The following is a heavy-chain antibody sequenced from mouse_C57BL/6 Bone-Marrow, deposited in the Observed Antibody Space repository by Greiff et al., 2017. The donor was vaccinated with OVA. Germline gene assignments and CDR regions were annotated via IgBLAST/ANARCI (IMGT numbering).Heavy chain of an antibody. CDR3: AREDDGSSYDRDLDV. CDR1: GYTFTSYG. Sequence: VQLQQSGAELARPGASVKLSCKASGYTFTSYGISWVKQRTGQGLEWIGEIYPRRGNTYYNEKFKGKATLTADKSSSTAYMELSSQTSEVYAVDRRAREDDGSSYDRDLDVWGTGTTVTVSS. D-gene: IGHD1-1*01. J-gene: IGHJ1*03. V-gene: IGHV1-81*01. CDR2: IYPRRGNT.